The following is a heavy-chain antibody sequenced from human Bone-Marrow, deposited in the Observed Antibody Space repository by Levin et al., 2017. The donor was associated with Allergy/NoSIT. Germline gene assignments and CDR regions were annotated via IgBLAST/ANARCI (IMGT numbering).Heavy chain of an antibody. CDR2: IPYDGTNK. Sequence: GESLKISCAASGFTFSSYAMNWVRQAPGKGLEWVSLIPYDGTNKYYADSVKGRFTISRDNSKNTLFLQMNSLRPEDTAVYYCAILPGYNDGSGFAKYYDMDVWGQGTMVTVSS. CDR1: GFTFSSYA. D-gene: IGHD3-22*01. J-gene: IGHJ6*02. CDR3: AILPGYNDGSGFAKYYDMDV. V-gene: IGHV3-30*04.